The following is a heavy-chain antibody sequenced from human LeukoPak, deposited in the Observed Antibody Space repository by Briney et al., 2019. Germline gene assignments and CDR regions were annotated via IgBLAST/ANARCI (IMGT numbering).Heavy chain of an antibody. J-gene: IGHJ4*02. CDR1: GFTVSSNY. CDR3: AREIEGYFDY. CDR2: IYSGGST. Sequence: GGSLRLSCAASGFTVSSNYMSWVRQAPGKGLEWVSVIYSGGSTYYADSVKGRFTISRDNSKNTLYLQMNSLRAEDTAVNYCAREIEGYFDYWGQGTLVTVSS. V-gene: IGHV3-53*01.